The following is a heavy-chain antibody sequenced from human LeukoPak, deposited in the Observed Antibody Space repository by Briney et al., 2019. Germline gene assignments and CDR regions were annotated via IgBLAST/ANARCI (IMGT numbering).Heavy chain of an antibody. D-gene: IGHD3-10*01. CDR2: IWYDGSNK. J-gene: IGHJ3*02. V-gene: IGHV3-33*01. CDR1: GFTFSSYG. CDR3: ARDDIVRTASLYAFDI. Sequence: GRSLRLSCAASGFTFSSYGMHWVRQAPGKGLEWVAVIWYDGSNKYYADSVKGRFTISRDNSKNTLYLQTNSLRAEDTAVYYCARDDIVRTASLYAFDIWGQGTMVTVSS.